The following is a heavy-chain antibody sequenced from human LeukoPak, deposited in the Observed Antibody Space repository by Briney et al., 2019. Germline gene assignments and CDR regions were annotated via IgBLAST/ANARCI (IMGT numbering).Heavy chain of an antibody. V-gene: IGHV3-66*01. J-gene: IGHJ4*02. Sequence: QTGGSLRLSCAASGFTVSSNYMSWVRQAPGKGLEWVSVIYSGGGTYYADSVKGRFTISRDNSKNTLYLQMNSLRAEDTAVYYCAREYSSSWYERLYYFDYWGQGTLVTVSS. CDR1: GFTVSSNY. D-gene: IGHD6-13*01. CDR2: IYSGGGT. CDR3: AREYSSSWYERLYYFDY.